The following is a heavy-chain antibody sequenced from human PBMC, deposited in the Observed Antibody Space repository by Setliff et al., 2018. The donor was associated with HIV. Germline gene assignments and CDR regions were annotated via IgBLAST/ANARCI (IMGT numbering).Heavy chain of an antibody. CDR2: MYYSGGT. CDR3: ARDFRIIVPDVFDI. J-gene: IGHJ3*02. D-gene: IGHD2-15*01. CDR1: GGSISSYY. Sequence: PSETLSLTCNVSGGSISSYYWNWIRQSPGKGLQWIGYMYYSGGTTYNPSLKSRVAISADKSKNQFSLQLSSVTAADTAVYYCARDFRIIVPDVFDIWGRGTMVTVSS. V-gene: IGHV4-59*01.